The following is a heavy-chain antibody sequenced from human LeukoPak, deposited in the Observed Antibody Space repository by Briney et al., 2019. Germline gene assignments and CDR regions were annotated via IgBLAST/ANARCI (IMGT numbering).Heavy chain of an antibody. D-gene: IGHD2-15*01. J-gene: IGHJ1*01. Sequence: SETLSLTCTVSGGSISSYYWSWIRQPPGKGLEWIGEIYHSGSTNYNPSLKSRVTISVDKSKNQFSLNLNSVTAADTAMYYCARNAAYCSDQWGQGTLVTVSS. CDR2: IYHSGST. CDR3: ARNAAYCSDQ. CDR1: GGSISSYY. V-gene: IGHV4-59*12.